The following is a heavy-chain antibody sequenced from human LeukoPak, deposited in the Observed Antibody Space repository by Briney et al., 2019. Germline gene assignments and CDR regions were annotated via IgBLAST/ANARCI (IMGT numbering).Heavy chain of an antibody. CDR3: ARGIYYGDYGDYYYGMDV. Sequence: SVKVSCKASGYTFTSYGISWVRQAPGQGLEWMGWISAYNGNTNYAQKLQGRVTMTTDTSTSTVYMELRSLRSDDTAVYYCARGIYYGDYGDYYYGMDVWGQGTTVTVSS. D-gene: IGHD4-17*01. CDR2: ISAYNGNT. CDR1: GYTFTSYG. J-gene: IGHJ6*02. V-gene: IGHV1-18*01.